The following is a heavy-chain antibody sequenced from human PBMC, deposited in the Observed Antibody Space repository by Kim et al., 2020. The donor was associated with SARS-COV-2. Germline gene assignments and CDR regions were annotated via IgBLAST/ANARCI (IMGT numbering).Heavy chain of an antibody. V-gene: IGHV4-34*09. J-gene: IGHJ5*02. Sequence: RTNYTPSLKSRVTISVATSKNQFSLKLSSVTAADTAVYYCARELEGWFDPWGQGTLVTVSS. CDR2: RT. D-gene: IGHD1-1*01. CDR3: ARELEGWFDP.